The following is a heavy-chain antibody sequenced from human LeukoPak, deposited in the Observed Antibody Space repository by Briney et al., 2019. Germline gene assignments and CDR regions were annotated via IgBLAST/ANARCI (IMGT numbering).Heavy chain of an antibody. Sequence: GGSLRLSCAASGFTFSSYWMSWVRQAPGKGLEWVANIKQDGSVKYYVDSVKGRFTISRDNAKNSLYLQMNSLRAEDTAVYYCARDHTSGATIMTFDYWGQGTLVTVSS. D-gene: IGHD5-24*01. CDR1: GFTFSSYW. CDR2: IKQDGSVK. CDR3: ARDHTSGATIMTFDY. J-gene: IGHJ4*02. V-gene: IGHV3-7*01.